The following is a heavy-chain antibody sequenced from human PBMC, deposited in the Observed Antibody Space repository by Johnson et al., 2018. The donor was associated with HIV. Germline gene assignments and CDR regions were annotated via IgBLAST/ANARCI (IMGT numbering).Heavy chain of an antibody. J-gene: IGHJ3*02. V-gene: IGHV3-30*02. Sequence: QVQLVESGGGVVQPGGSLRLSCAASGFSFSTYGMHWVRQAPGKGLKWVSFIRYDGSNKYYADSVKGRFTISRDNSKNTLYLQMNSLRVEDTAVYYCAREEGRLSRDGFDIWGQGTMVTVSS. CDR3: AREEGRLSRDGFDI. D-gene: IGHD5-24*01. CDR2: IRYDGSNK. CDR1: GFSFSTYG.